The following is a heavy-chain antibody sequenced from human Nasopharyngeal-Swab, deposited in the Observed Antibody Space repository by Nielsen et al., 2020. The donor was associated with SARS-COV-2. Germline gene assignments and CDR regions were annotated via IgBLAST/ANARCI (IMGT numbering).Heavy chain of an antibody. CDR1: GGSVSSGSYY. Sequence: SETLSLTCTVSGGSVSSGSYYWSWIRQPPGKGLEWIGEINHSGSTNYNPSLKSRVTISVDTSKNQFSLKLSSVTAADTAVYYCARGPRGRRGHYGMDVWGQGTTVTVSS. V-gene: IGHV4-39*07. CDR2: INHSGST. J-gene: IGHJ6*02. D-gene: IGHD2-15*01. CDR3: ARGPRGRRGHYGMDV.